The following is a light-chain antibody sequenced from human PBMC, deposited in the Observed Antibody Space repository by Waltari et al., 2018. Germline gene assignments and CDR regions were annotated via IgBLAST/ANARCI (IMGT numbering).Light chain of an antibody. J-gene: IGLJ3*02. CDR3: LLYMGSGIWV. V-gene: IGLV8-61*01. CDR2: KAY. CDR1: SGSLSTTSY. Sequence: QTVVTQEPSLSVSPGGTVTLTCALSSGSLSTTSYASWYQQRPGQTPRTLVSKAYSRSSGVPDRFSGSILGNKAALIITGAQADDEAFYYCLLYMGSGIWVFGGGTKLTVL.